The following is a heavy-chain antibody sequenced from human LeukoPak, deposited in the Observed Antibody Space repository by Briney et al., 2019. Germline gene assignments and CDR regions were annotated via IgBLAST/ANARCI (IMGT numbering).Heavy chain of an antibody. V-gene: IGHV4-34*01. CDR3: AQIFTMIPY. D-gene: IGHD3-22*01. J-gene: IGHJ4*02. CDR2: INHSGST. Sequence: PSETLSLTCAVYGGSFSGYYWSWIRQPPGKGLEWIGEINHSGSTNYNPSLKSRVTISVGTSKNQFSLKLSSVTAADTAVYYCAQIFTMIPYWGQGTLVTVSS. CDR1: GGSFSGYY.